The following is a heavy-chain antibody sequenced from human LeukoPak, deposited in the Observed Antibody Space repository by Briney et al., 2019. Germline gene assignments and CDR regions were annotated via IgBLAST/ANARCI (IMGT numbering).Heavy chain of an antibody. CDR3: AREAPICRNADCGTGFDY. CDR2: IKFHGHET. V-gene: IGHV3-30*02. J-gene: IGHJ4*02. CDR1: GFNFNNYD. D-gene: IGHD5-24*01. Sequence: PGGSLRLSCVASGFNFNNYDLHWVRQAPGKGLEWVAFIKFHGHETFYADSVEGRFTFSRDNSRNTVYLQMNSLRSEDTAVYYCAREAPICRNADCGTGFDYWGQGTLVAVSS.